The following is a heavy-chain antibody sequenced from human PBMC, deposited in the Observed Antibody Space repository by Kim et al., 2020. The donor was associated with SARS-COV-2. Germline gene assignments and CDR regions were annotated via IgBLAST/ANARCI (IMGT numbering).Heavy chain of an antibody. Sequence: SQTLSLTCAISGDSVSSNSAAWNWIRQSPSRGLEWLGRTYYRSKWYNDYAVSVKSRITINPDTSKNQFSLQLNSVTPEDTAVYYCARGVWDIVVVPAAFDPWGQGTLVTVSS. V-gene: IGHV6-1*01. J-gene: IGHJ5*02. CDR2: TYYRSKWYN. CDR3: ARGVWDIVVVPAAFDP. CDR1: GDSVSSNSAA. D-gene: IGHD2-2*01.